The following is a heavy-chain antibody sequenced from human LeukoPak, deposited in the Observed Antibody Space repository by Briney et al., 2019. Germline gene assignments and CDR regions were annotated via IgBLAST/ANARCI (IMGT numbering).Heavy chain of an antibody. D-gene: IGHD2-15*01. Sequence: PSETLSLTCTVPGGSITNYFWSWIRQPPGKGLERIGYIYYTGNTNYKPSLKSRVTISVDTSTNQFSLRLRSVTAADAAVYYWARGRVAYSAYYFDNWGRGTLVTVSS. CDR3: ARGRVAYSAYYFDN. CDR1: GGSITNYF. CDR2: IYYTGNT. J-gene: IGHJ4*02. V-gene: IGHV4-59*01.